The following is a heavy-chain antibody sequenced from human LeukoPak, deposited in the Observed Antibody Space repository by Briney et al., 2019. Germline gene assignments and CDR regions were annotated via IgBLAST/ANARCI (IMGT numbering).Heavy chain of an antibody. CDR3: ARHGDYGDYGGWFDP. CDR1: GGSISSYY. J-gene: IGHJ5*02. Sequence: SETLSLTCTVSGGSISSYYWSWIRQPPGKGLEWIGYIYYSGSTNYNPSLKSRVTISVDTSKNQFSLKLSSVTAADTAVYYCARHGDYGDYGGWFDPWGRGTLVTVSS. V-gene: IGHV4-59*08. CDR2: IYYSGST. D-gene: IGHD4-17*01.